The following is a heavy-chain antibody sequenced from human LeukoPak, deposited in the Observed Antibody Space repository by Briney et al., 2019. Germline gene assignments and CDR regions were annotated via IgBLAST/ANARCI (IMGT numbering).Heavy chain of an antibody. J-gene: IGHJ4*02. Sequence: ASVNVSFKSSVGTFINYVISWLRQPPGQGLEWMGGIIPIFGTTNNAQKFQGRVTITTDKATSKAYMELSSLRPEDTAVYYCARATYYYDTSAYYTQSNFDYWGQGTLVTVSS. CDR1: VGTFINYV. V-gene: IGHV1-69*05. CDR2: IIPIFGTT. D-gene: IGHD3-22*01. CDR3: ARATYYYDTSAYYTQSNFDY.